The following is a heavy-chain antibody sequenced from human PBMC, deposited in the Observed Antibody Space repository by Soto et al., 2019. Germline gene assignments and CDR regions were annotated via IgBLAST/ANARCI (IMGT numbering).Heavy chain of an antibody. Sequence: SETLSLTCAVSGYSISSGYYWGCLRQPPGKGLEWIGNIYYSGSTNLNPSLKSRVTMSLDTSKKQFSLKLSSVTAADTAVYYCARSIVGTTRYNSGTDVWGQGTTVTVYS. J-gene: IGHJ6*02. CDR3: ARSIVGTTRYNSGTDV. D-gene: IGHD3-22*01. V-gene: IGHV4-38-2*01. CDR2: IYYSGST. CDR1: GYSISSGYY.